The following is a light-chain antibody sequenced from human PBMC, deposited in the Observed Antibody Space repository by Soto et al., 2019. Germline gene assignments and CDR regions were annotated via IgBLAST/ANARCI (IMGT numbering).Light chain of an antibody. CDR1: QTVLYSSNNKNY. CDR3: QQYYLTPT. Sequence: DIVMTQSPDSLAVSLGERATINCKSTQTVLYSSNNKNYLAWYQQKPGQPPKLLIHWASTRESGVPDRFSGSGSGTDFTLTINSLQAEDVAVYYWQQYYLTPTFXKGTRMEIK. J-gene: IGKJ5*01. CDR2: WAS. V-gene: IGKV4-1*01.